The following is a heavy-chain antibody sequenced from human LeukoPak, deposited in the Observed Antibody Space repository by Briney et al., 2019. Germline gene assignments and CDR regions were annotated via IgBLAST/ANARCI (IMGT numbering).Heavy chain of an antibody. J-gene: IGHJ4*02. CDR3: ARVDAILWFGESNFDY. Sequence: GWSLTLSCPASRFIFDDYGMSWVRQAPGKGLDWVSRINWSGGSAGYADSVKGRFTISRDNAKNSLYLQMNSLRAEDTALYYCARVDAILWFGESNFDYWGQGTLVTVAS. CDR2: INWSGGSA. CDR1: RFIFDDYG. D-gene: IGHD3-10*01. V-gene: IGHV3-20*04.